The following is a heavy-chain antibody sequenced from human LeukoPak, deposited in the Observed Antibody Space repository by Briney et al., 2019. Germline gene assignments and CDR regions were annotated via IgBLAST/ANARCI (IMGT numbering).Heavy chain of an antibody. D-gene: IGHD3-10*01. CDR2: MSSRSGII. CDR1: GFNFSDYY. J-gene: IGHJ3*02. Sequence: GGSLRLSCVASGFNFSDYYMNWIRQSPGKGLEWISYMSSRSGIIYYADSVKGRFTISRDNARNSLYLQMNSLRVDDTAVYYCARVQERILWLGGVRKGAFDIWGQGTMVTVSS. V-gene: IGHV3-11*01. CDR3: ARVQERILWLGGVRKGAFDI.